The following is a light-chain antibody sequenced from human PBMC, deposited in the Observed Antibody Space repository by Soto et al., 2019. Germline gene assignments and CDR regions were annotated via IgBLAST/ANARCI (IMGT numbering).Light chain of an antibody. CDR2: DAS. Sequence: DIQMTQSPSTLSASVGDRVTITCRASQSISKWVAWYQQKPGKAPKILISDASSLESGVPSMFSGSGSGTEFTLTISSLQPDDFATYYCQQYDRYSYSFGQGTKLEIK. J-gene: IGKJ2*01. CDR3: QQYDRYSYS. CDR1: QSISKW. V-gene: IGKV1-5*01.